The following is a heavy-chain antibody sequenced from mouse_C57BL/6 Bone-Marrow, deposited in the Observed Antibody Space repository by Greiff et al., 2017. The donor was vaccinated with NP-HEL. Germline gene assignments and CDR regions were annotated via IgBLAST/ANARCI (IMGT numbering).Heavy chain of an antibody. CDR3: AREKGIWLRRDWYFDV. V-gene: IGHV1-50*01. CDR1: GYTFTSYW. Sequence: QVQLQQPGAELVKPGASVKLSCKASGYTFTSYWMQWVKQRPGQGLEWIGEIDPSDSYTNYNQKFKGKATLTVDTSSSTAYMQLSSLTSEDSAGYYCAREKGIWLRRDWYFDVWGTGTTVTVSS. CDR2: IDPSDSYT. J-gene: IGHJ1*03. D-gene: IGHD2-2*01.